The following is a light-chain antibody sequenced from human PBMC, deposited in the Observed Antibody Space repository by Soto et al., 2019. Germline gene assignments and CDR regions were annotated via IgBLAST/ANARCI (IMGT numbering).Light chain of an antibody. CDR1: NIGDKR. CDR2: YDS. J-gene: IGLJ1*01. Sequence: SYELTQPPSVSVAPEKTATITCGGTNIGDKRVHWYRQKPGQAPVLLLSYDSDRPSRVPERFSGSNSGNTATLTISRVEAGDEADYYCQVWDIMTDNYVFGGGTKLTVL. CDR3: QVWDIMTDNYV. V-gene: IGLV3-21*04.